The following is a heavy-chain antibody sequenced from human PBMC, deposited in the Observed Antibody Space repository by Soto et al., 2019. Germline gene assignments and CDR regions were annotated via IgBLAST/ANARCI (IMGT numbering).Heavy chain of an antibody. CDR1: GGSISSYY. V-gene: IGHV4-59*01. CDR3: ARVNWQWLEFFDY. CDR2: IYYSGST. J-gene: IGHJ4*02. Sequence: SETLSLTCTVSGGSISSYYWSWIRQPPGKGLEWIGYIYYSGSTNYNPSLKSRVTISVDTSKNQFSLKLSSVTAADTAVYYCARVNWQWLEFFDYWGQGTLVTVSS. D-gene: IGHD6-19*01.